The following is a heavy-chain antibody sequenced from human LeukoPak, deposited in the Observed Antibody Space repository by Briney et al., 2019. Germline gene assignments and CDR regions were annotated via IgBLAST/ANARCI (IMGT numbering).Heavy chain of an antibody. J-gene: IGHJ4*02. D-gene: IGHD4-23*01. Sequence: GASVKVSCKASGGTFSSYAISWVRQAPGQGLEWMGGIMPIFGTANYAQKFQGRVTITAVESLSTAYMELSSLRSEDTAVYYCARGWLAETTVVTPYNYWGRGTLVTVSS. CDR2: IMPIFGTA. V-gene: IGHV1-69*13. CDR1: GGTFSSYA. CDR3: ARGWLAETTVVTPYNY.